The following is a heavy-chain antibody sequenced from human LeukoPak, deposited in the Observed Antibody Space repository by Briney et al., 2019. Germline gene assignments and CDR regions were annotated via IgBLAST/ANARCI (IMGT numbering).Heavy chain of an antibody. Sequence: SVKVSCKASGGTFSSYAISWVRQAPGQRLEWMGRIIPIFGTANYAQKFQGRVTITADKSTSTAYMELSSLRSEDTAVYYCARSGSYYKLYYYMDVWGKGTTVTVSS. CDR3: ARSGSYYKLYYYMDV. J-gene: IGHJ6*03. D-gene: IGHD3-10*01. CDR2: IIPIFGTA. V-gene: IGHV1-69*06. CDR1: GGTFSSYA.